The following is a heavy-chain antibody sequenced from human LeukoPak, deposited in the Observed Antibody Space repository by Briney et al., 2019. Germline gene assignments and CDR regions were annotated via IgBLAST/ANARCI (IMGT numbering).Heavy chain of an antibody. CDR3: ARLPYDYVWGSYRYTLDY. D-gene: IGHD3-16*02. J-gene: IGHJ4*02. CDR1: GYTFTSYG. Sequence: ASVKVSCKASGYTFTSYGISWVRQAPGQGREWMGWISAYNGNTNYAQKLQCRVTMTTDTSTSTAYMELRSLRSDDTAVYYCARLPYDYVWGSYRYTLDYGGQGTLVTVSS. CDR2: ISAYNGNT. V-gene: IGHV1-18*01.